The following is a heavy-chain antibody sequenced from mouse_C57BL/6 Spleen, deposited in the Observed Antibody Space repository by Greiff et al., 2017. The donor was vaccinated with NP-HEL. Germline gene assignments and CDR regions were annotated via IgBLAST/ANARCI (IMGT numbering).Heavy chain of an antibody. D-gene: IGHD2-1*01. CDR2: INPSSGYT. J-gene: IGHJ2*01. CDR3: ARYGNYVPTFDY. V-gene: IGHV1-7*01. CDR1: GYTFTSYW. Sequence: VQLQQSGAELAKPGASVKLSCKASGYTFTSYWMHWVKQRPGQGLEWIGYINPSSGYTKYNQKFKDKATLIADKSSSTAYMQLSSLTYEDSAVYYCARYGNYVPTFDYWGQGTTLTVSS.